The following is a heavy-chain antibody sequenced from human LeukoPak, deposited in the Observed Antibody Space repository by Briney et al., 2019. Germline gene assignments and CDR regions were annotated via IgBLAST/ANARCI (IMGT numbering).Heavy chain of an antibody. Sequence: PGGSLRLSCAASGFTFSSYAMSWVRQAPGKGLEWVSAISGSGGSAYYADSVKGRFTISRDNAKNSLYLQMNSLRAEDTAVYYCARGPTGDLDYFDYWGQGTLVTVSS. CDR2: ISGSGGSA. CDR1: GFTFSSYA. D-gene: IGHD3-10*01. J-gene: IGHJ4*02. CDR3: ARGPTGDLDYFDY. V-gene: IGHV3-23*01.